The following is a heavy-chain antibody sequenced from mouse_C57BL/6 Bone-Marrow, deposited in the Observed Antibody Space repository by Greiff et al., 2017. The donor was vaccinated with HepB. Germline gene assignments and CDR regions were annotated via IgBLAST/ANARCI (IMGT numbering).Heavy chain of an antibody. V-gene: IGHV1-50*01. CDR1: GYTFTSYW. J-gene: IGHJ3*01. CDR2: IDPSDSYT. CDR3: ARAGSSSWFAY. D-gene: IGHD1-1*01. Sequence: QVQLQQPGAELVKPGASVKLSCKASGYTFTSYWMQWVKQRPGQGLEWIGEIDPSDSYTNYNQKFKGKATLTVDTSSSTAYMQRSSLTSEDSAVYYCARAGSSSWFAYWGQGTLVTVSA.